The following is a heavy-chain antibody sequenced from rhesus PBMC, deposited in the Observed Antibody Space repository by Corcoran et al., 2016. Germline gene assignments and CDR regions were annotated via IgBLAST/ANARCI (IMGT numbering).Heavy chain of an antibody. J-gene: IGHJ5-1*01. Sequence: QVRLQESGPGLVKSSETLSLTCAFSGGSLSGRSFWHCIRLPPGKGLEWIGNIYANSVTTYNPSLKSRVTISKDTSNNQFFLKVTSVTAADTAVYYCASPFERGRFEVWGAGILVTVSS. V-gene: IGHV4S9*01. D-gene: IGHD3-34*01. CDR2: IYANSVTT. CDR3: ASPFERGRFEV. CDR1: GGSLSGRSF.